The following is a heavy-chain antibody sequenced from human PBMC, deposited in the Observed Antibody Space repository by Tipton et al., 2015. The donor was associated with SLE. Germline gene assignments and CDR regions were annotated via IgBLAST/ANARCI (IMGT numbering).Heavy chain of an antibody. CDR1: GGSISSSSYY. CDR2: IYYSGST. V-gene: IGHV4-39*02. CDR3: ARDWGSGAPGYFDY. D-gene: IGHD3-16*01. Sequence: LRLSCTVSGGSISSSSYYWGWIRQPPGKGLEWIGSIYYSGSTYYNPSLKSRVTISVDTSKNQFSLKLSSVTAADTAVYYCARDWGSGAPGYFDYWGQGTLVTVSS. J-gene: IGHJ4*02.